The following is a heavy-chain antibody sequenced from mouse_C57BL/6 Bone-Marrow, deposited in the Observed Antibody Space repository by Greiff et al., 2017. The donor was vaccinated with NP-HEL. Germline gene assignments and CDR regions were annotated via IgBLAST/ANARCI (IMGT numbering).Heavy chain of an antibody. CDR1: GYTFTSYW. Sequence: QVHVKQPGAELVKPGASVKMSCKASGYTFTSYWITWVKQRPGQGLEWIGDIYPGSGSTNYNEKFKSKATLTVDTSSSTAYMQLSSLTSEDSAVYYCALITTVDFDYWGQGTTLTVSS. CDR2: IYPGSGST. J-gene: IGHJ2*01. CDR3: ALITTVDFDY. V-gene: IGHV1-55*01. D-gene: IGHD1-1*01.